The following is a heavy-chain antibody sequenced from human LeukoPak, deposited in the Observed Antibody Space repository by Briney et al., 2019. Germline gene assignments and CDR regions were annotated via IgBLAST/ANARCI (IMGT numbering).Heavy chain of an antibody. CDR1: GWSFNDYY. CDR2: VNARGDT. V-gene: IGHV4-34*01. Sequence: SETLSLTCAVSGWSFNDYYWNWIRQPPGKGLEWIGEVNARGDTNYHRSLKSRVTISVDTSKNQFSLRLTSMIAADTAVYYCARGQVPAARGYNWFDPWGQGTLVTVSS. J-gene: IGHJ5*02. D-gene: IGHD2-2*01. CDR3: ARGQVPAARGYNWFDP.